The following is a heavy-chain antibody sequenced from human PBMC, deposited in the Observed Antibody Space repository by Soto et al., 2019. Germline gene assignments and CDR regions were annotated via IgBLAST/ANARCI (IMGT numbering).Heavy chain of an antibody. D-gene: IGHD6-6*01. V-gene: IGHV3-9*01. CDR2: ISWNSGTI. J-gene: IGHJ4*02. CDR1: GFTFDDNA. Sequence: EVQLVESGGGLVQPGRSLRLSCAASGFTFDDNAMHWVRQAPGKGLEWVSNISWNSGTIGYADSVKGRFTISRDNAKNSLYLQMNSLRAEDTALYYCAKDMEYSTSSGLDYWGQGTLVTVSS. CDR3: AKDMEYSTSSGLDY.